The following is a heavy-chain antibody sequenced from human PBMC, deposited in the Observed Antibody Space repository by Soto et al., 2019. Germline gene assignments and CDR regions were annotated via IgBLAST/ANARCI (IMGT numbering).Heavy chain of an antibody. V-gene: IGHV1-18*01. CDR2: ISAYNGNT. CDR1: GYTFTSYG. D-gene: IGHD3-3*01. CDR3: ARGKGYYDFWSGYYYFDY. Sequence: GASVKVSCKASGYTFTSYGISWVRQAPGQGLEWMGWISAYNGNTNYAQKLQGRVTMTTDTSTSTAYMELRSLRSDDTAVYYCARGKGYYDFWSGYYYFDYWGQGTLVTVSS. J-gene: IGHJ4*02.